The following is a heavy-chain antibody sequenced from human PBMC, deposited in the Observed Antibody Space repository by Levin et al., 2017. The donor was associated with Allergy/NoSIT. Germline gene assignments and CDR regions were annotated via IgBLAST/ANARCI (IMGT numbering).Heavy chain of an antibody. CDR2: INWNGGNI. Sequence: SLKISCAASGFIFRDHAMHWVRQRPGKGLEWVSIINWNGGNIAYADSVKGRFTISRDNAKNSLYLQMSSLRVEDTALYYCVRDIYLGQWPQQYGMDVWGRGTMVTVSS. V-gene: IGHV3-9*01. J-gene: IGHJ6*02. CDR1: GFIFRDHA. CDR3: VRDIYLGQWPQQYGMDV. D-gene: IGHD6-19*01.